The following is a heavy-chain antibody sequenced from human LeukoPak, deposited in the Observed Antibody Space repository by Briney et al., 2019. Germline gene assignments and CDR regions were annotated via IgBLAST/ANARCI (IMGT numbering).Heavy chain of an antibody. J-gene: IGHJ4*02. CDR1: GFTFSSCW. CDR2: IKQDGSEK. D-gene: IGHD2-2*01. V-gene: IGHV3-7*01. CDR3: ARGENSGVPAPNDY. Sequence: PGGALRLSCAASGFTFSSCWMSWVRQAPGKGVEWVANIKQDGSEKYYVDSAKGRFTISRDNAKNSLYLQMNSRRAEDTAVYYCARGENSGVPAPNDYWGQGTLVTVSS.